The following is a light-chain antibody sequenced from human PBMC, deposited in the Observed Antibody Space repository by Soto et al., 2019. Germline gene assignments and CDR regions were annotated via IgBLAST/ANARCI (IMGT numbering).Light chain of an antibody. Sequence: QSVLNQPPSVSGSPGQSVTISCTGTSSDVGSYNRVSWYQQPPGTAPKLMIYEVSNRPSGVPDRFSGSKSGNTASLTISGLQAEDEADYYCCSYTSRSTYVFGTGTKLTVL. CDR2: EVS. CDR3: CSYTSRSTYV. V-gene: IGLV2-18*02. J-gene: IGLJ1*01. CDR1: SSDVGSYNR.